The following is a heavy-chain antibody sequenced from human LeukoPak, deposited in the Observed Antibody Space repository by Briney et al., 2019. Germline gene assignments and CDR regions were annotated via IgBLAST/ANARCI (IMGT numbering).Heavy chain of an antibody. CDR2: ISGSGGST. Sequence: GGSLRLSCAASGFTFSSYAMSWVRQAPGKGLEWASAISGSGGSTYYADSVKGRFTISRDNSKNTLYLQMNSLGAEDTAVYYCAKDTASSWWYFDLWGRGTLVTVSS. CDR1: GFTFSSYA. J-gene: IGHJ2*01. V-gene: IGHV3-23*01. CDR3: AKDTASSWWYFDL. D-gene: IGHD5-18*01.